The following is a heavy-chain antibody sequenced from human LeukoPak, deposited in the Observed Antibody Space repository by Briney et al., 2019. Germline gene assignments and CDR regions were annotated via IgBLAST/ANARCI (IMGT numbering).Heavy chain of an antibody. Sequence: AASVKVSCKASGYXFTGYYMHWVRQAPGQGLEWMGWINPNSGGTNYAQKFQGRVTMTRDTSISTAYMELSRLRSDDTAVYYCARDASSGWYRDDAFDIWGQGTMVTVSS. CDR2: INPNSGGT. CDR1: GYXFTGYY. CDR3: ARDASSGWYRDDAFDI. D-gene: IGHD6-19*01. J-gene: IGHJ3*02. V-gene: IGHV1-2*02.